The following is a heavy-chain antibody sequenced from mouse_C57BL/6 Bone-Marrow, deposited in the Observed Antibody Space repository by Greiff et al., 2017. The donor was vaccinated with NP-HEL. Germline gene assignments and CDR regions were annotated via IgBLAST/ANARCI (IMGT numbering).Heavy chain of an antibody. CDR1: GFTFSDYG. V-gene: IGHV5-15*01. D-gene: IGHD6-1*01. Sequence: EVMLVESGGGLVQPGGSLKLSCAASGFTFSDYGMAWVRQAPRKGPEWVAFISNLAYSIYYADTVTGRFTISRENAKNTLYLEMSSLRSEDTAMYYCARRTASRAMDYWGQGTSVTVSS. CDR3: ARRTASRAMDY. J-gene: IGHJ4*01. CDR2: ISNLAYSI.